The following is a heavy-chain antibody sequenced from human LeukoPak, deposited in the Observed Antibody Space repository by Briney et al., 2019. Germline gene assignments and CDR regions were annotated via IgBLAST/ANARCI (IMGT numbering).Heavy chain of an antibody. D-gene: IGHD6-13*01. J-gene: IGHJ4*02. CDR1: GFTVSSNY. CDR2: IPYDGSNK. CDR3: VRGAYSSSWLNFDY. Sequence: GGSLRISCAASGFTVSSNYMSWVSQAPGKGLEWVELIPYDGSNKYYADSVKGRFTVSRDNSKNTLYLQMNSLRAEDTAVYYCVRGAYSSSWLNFDYWGQGTLVTVSS. V-gene: IGHV3-30*03.